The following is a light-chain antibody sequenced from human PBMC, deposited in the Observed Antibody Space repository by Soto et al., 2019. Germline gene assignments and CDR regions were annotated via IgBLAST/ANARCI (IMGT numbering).Light chain of an antibody. CDR1: QSISTS. J-gene: IGKJ4*01. Sequence: DIQVTQSPSSLSASVGDXXXXXXXXSQSISTSLNWYQQKPGKAPKXLMXXXXXLQXGVPXRFSGSGSGTDFTLTISSLQXEDFATYYCQQSYSTPLTFGGGTKVDIK. CDR2: XXX. V-gene: IGKV1-39*01. CDR3: QQSYSTPLT.